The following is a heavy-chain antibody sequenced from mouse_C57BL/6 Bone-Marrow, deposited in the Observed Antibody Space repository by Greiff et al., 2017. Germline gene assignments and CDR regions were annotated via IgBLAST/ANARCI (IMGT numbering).Heavy chain of an antibody. J-gene: IGHJ1*03. CDR2: IHPNSGST. CDR1: GYTFTSYW. V-gene: IGHV1-64*01. CDR3: ARGITTLVADV. Sequence: VQLQQSGAELVKPGASVKLSCKASGYTFTSYWMHWVKQRPGQGLEWIGMIHPNSGSTNYNEKFKSKATLTVDKSSSTAYMQLSGLTSEDSAVYYCARGITTLVADVWGTGTTVTVSS. D-gene: IGHD1-1*01.